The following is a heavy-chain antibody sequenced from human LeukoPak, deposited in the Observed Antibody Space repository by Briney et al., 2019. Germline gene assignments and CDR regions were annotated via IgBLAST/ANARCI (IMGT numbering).Heavy chain of an antibody. D-gene: IGHD3-10*01. Sequence: GSLRLSCAASGFTFSGSALHWVRQASGKGLEWVGRIRSTANGYATAYAASVKGRFTISRDDSKNTAYLQMDSLKTEDTAVYYCTGNYYGSGSYADFDYWGQGTLVTVSS. CDR2: IRSTANGYAT. CDR3: TGNYYGSGSYADFDY. CDR1: GFTFSGSA. J-gene: IGHJ4*02. V-gene: IGHV3-73*01.